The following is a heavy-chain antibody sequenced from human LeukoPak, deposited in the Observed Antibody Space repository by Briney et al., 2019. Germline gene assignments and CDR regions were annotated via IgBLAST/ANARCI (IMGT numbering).Heavy chain of an antibody. Sequence: PGGSLRLSCAASGFTFSSYWMSWVRQAPGKGLEWVANIKQDGSEKYYVDSVKGRFTISRDNARNSLYLQMSSLRAEDTAFYYCARDILGDYFLDYWGLGTLVTVSS. D-gene: IGHD3-3*01. V-gene: IGHV3-7*03. CDR3: ARDILGDYFLDY. CDR2: IKQDGSEK. CDR1: GFTFSSYW. J-gene: IGHJ4*02.